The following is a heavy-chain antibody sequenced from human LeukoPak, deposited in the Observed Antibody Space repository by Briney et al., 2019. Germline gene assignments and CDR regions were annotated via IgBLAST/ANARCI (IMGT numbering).Heavy chain of an antibody. CDR3: AKFDYYDSSGYYNKVLDAFDI. CDR2: ISGSGGST. D-gene: IGHD3-22*01. CDR1: GFTFSSYE. Sequence: GGSLRLSCAASGFTFSSYEMNWVRQAPGKGLEWVSAISGSGGSTYYADSVKGRFTISRDNSKNTLYLQMNSLRAEDTAVYYCAKFDYYDSSGYYNKVLDAFDIWGQGTMVTVSS. V-gene: IGHV3-23*01. J-gene: IGHJ3*02.